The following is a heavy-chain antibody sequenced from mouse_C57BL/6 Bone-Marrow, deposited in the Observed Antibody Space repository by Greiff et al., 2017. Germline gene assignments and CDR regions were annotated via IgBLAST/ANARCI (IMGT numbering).Heavy chain of an antibody. D-gene: IGHD1-1*01. V-gene: IGHV1-26*01. J-gene: IGHJ2*01. CDR1: GYTFTDYY. CDR3: ARSIYYGSSYDY. CDR2: INPNNGGT. Sequence: EVQLQQSGPELVKPGASVKISCKASGYTFTDYYMNWVKQSHGKSLEWIGDINPNNGGTSYNQKFKGKATLTVDKSSSTADMELRILTSEDSSVYDCARSIYYGSSYDYWGQCTTLTVAS.